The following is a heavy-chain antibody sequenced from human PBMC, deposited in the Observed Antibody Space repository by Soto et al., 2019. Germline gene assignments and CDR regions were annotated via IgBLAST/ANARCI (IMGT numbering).Heavy chain of an antibody. Sequence: PGGPLTVSSGYCNCAGSRYAMSVIRKAPGKRLEWFSVISASGDVTFYAASVKSRFTLSRDNSKNTLHLQMNRLTGADKTVYYGSKKVSSYAVDPADGWGQGTQVTVS. CDR1: NCAGSRYA. J-gene: IGHJ4*02. CDR3: SKKVSSYAVDPADG. V-gene: IGHV3-23*01. CDR2: ISASGDVT. D-gene: IGHD3-16*01.